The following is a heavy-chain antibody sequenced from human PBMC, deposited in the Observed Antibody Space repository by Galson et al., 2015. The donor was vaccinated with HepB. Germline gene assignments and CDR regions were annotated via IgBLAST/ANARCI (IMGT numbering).Heavy chain of an antibody. Sequence: SETLSLTCTVSGASISSFYWSWIRQPPGKGLEWIGSIHDSGNTHYNPSLKSRVSMSIDTSKNQFSLKLSSVTVADTAIYYCARDHWPLHFDYWGQGTLVTVSS. D-gene: IGHD1-1*01. CDR2: IHDSGNT. CDR3: ARDHWPLHFDY. CDR1: GASISSFY. J-gene: IGHJ4*02. V-gene: IGHV4-59*01.